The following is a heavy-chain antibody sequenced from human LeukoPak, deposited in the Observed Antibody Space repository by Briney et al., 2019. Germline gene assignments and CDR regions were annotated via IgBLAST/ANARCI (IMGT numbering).Heavy chain of an antibody. V-gene: IGHV3-30*02. Sequence: PGGSLRLSCAASGFTFSSFGMHWVRQAPGKGLEWVTFIRFDGSNEYYTDSVKGRFTISRDNSKNTLSLQMNSLRPEDTAVYYCAKDLGLGTRIDFRGQETLVTVAS. CDR3: AKDLGLGTRIDF. CDR2: IRFDGSNE. CDR1: GFTFSSFG. D-gene: IGHD1-1*01. J-gene: IGHJ4*02.